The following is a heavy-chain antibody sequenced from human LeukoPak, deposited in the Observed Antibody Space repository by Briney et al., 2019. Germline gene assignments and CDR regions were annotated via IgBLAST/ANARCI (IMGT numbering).Heavy chain of an antibody. CDR2: ISGNGGDT. J-gene: IGHJ4*02. CDR3: ARDGFVGAADY. Sequence: GGSLRLSCAASGFTFSSYAIGWVRQAPGKGLEWVSGISGNGGDTYYADSVKGRFTISRDDSKNMLFLQMNSLRVEDTAVYYCARDGFVGAADYWGQGTLVTVSS. D-gene: IGHD6-13*01. CDR1: GFTFSSYA. V-gene: IGHV3-23*01.